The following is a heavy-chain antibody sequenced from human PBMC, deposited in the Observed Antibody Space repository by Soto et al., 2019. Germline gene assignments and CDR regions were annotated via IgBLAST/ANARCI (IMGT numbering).Heavy chain of an antibody. CDR1: GYTFKTYG. D-gene: IGHD6-6*01. Sequence: QIQLVQSGAEVKQPGASVKVSCKASGYTFKTYGISWVRQAPGQGLEWMGWISAYDGDTNHAQTLQGRVSMTTDISTSTAYMELTSLTSDDTAVYYCASSSSESPDSWGQGTLVTVSS. V-gene: IGHV1-18*01. CDR3: ASSSSESPDS. J-gene: IGHJ4*02. CDR2: ISAYDGDT.